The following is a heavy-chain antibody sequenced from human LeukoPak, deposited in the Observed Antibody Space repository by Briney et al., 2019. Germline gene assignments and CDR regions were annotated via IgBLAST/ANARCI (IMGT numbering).Heavy chain of an antibody. CDR3: ARDRASGYSSWGYYYYYMDV. CDR1: GFTFSSYG. D-gene: IGHD6-19*01. V-gene: IGHV3-30*02. J-gene: IGHJ6*03. CDR2: IRYDGSNK. Sequence: GGSLTLSCAASGFTFSSYGMHWVRQAPGKGLEWVAFIRYDGSNKHYADSVKGRFTISRDNAKNSLYLQMNSLRAEDTAVYYCARDRASGYSSWGYYYYYMDVWGKGTTVTVSS.